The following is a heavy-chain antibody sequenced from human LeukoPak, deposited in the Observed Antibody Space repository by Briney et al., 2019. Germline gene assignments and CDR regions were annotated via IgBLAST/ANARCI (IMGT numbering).Heavy chain of an antibody. J-gene: IGHJ6*03. D-gene: IGHD3-10*01. CDR3: ARDLGLWFGELSYYMDV. V-gene: IGHV3-11*01. Sequence: GGSLRLSCTASGFTFSGYHMSWIRQAPGKGLEWVSYISGSDSTIYYADSVKGRFTISRDNAKNPLYLQMNSLRAEDTAVYYCARDLGLWFGELSYYMDVWGKGTTVTISS. CDR2: ISGSDSTI. CDR1: GFTFSGYH.